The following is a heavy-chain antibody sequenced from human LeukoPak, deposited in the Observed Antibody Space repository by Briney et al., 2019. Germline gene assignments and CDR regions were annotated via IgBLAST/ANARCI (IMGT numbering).Heavy chain of an antibody. V-gene: IGHV3-30*18. J-gene: IGHJ4*02. D-gene: IGHD3-9*01. Sequence: GGSLRLSCAASGFTFSSYGMHWVRQAPGKGLEWVAVISYDGSNKYYADSVKGRFTISRDNSKNTLYLQMNSLRAEDTAVYYCAKTDILTAGFDYWGQGTLVTVSS. CDR3: AKTDILTAGFDY. CDR2: ISYDGSNK. CDR1: GFTFSSYG.